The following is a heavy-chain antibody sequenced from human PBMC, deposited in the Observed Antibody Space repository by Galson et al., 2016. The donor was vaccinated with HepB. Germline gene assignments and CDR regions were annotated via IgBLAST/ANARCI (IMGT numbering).Heavy chain of an antibody. D-gene: IGHD6-19*01. Sequence: SETLSLTCNVSGVTISYFYWGWVRQPPGKGLESIGYFYSSGTSNYNPSLKSRVTMSLDTSKSQISLKLTSMTAADAGIYYCAKVAYNSGWWWYFDLWGRGSLATVSS. CDR3: AKVAYNSGWWWYFDL. J-gene: IGHJ2*01. V-gene: IGHV4-59*01. CDR1: GVTISYFY. CDR2: FYSSGTS.